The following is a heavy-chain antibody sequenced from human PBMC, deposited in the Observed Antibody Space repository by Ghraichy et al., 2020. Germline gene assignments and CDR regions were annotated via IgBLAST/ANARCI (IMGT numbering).Heavy chain of an antibody. CDR1: GFTFSSYW. J-gene: IGHJ4*02. V-gene: IGHV3-7*03. CDR2: IKQDGSEK. D-gene: IGHD1-26*01. CDR3: ARGHLEGAPPFDY. Sequence: GGSLRLSCAASGFTFSSYWMNWVRQAPGKGLEWVANIKQDGSEKYYVDSVKGRFTISRDNAKNSLYLQMNSLRAEDTAVYYCARGHLEGAPPFDYWGQGTLVTVTS.